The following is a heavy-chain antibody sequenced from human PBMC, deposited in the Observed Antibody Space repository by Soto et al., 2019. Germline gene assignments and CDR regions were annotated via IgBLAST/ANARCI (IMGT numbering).Heavy chain of an antibody. CDR3: ARVGTMREQLAPDDYYYYGMDV. V-gene: IGHV3-48*02. D-gene: IGHD6-6*01. J-gene: IGHJ6*02. CDR2: ISSSSSTI. CDR1: GFTFSSYS. Sequence: GGSLRLSCAASGFTFSSYSMNWVRQAPGKGLEWVSYISSSSSTIYYADSVKGRFTISRDNAKNSLYLQMNSLRDEDTAVYYCARVGTMREQLAPDDYYYYGMDVWGQGTTVTVSS.